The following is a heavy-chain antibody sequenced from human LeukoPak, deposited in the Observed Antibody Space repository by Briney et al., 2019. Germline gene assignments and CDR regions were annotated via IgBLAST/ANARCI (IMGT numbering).Heavy chain of an antibody. V-gene: IGHV1-8*01. D-gene: IGHD1-26*01. CDR1: GYTFTSYD. CDR2: MSPNSGNT. J-gene: IGHJ6*03. Sequence: ASVKVSCKASGYTFTSYDINWVRQATGQGLEWMGWMSPNSGNTGYAQKFQGRVTMTRNTSISTAYMELSSLRSEDTAVYYCARGLGSGSCWDYYYMDVWGKGTTVTVSS. CDR3: ARGLGSGSCWDYYYMDV.